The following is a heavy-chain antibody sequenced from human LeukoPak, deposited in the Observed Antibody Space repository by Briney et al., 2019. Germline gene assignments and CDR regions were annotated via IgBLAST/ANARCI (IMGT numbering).Heavy chain of an antibody. CDR3: ARDLRQLVTLGAFDI. CDR2: ISSSSSYI. Sequence: GGSLRLSCAASGFTFSSYSMNWVRQAPGKGLEWVSSISSSSSYIYYADSVKGRFTISRDNAKNSLYLQMNSLRAEDTAVYYCARDLRQLVTLGAFDIWGQGTMVTVSS. J-gene: IGHJ3*02. V-gene: IGHV3-21*01. CDR1: GFTFSSYS. D-gene: IGHD6-13*01.